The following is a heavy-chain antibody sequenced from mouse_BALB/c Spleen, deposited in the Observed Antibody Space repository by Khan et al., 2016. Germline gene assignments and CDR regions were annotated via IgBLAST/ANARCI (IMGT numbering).Heavy chain of an antibody. Sequence: EMQLQESGGGLVQPGGSLKLSCVASGFDFSRYWMSWVRQAPGKGLEWIGEINPDSSTINYTPSLKDKFIISRDNAKNTLYLQMSKVRSEDTALYYCARLHYYCRFAYWGQGTLVTVSA. CDR2: INPDSSTI. CDR1: GFDFSRYW. J-gene: IGHJ3*01. D-gene: IGHD1-2*01. V-gene: IGHV4-1*02. CDR3: ARLHYYCRFAY.